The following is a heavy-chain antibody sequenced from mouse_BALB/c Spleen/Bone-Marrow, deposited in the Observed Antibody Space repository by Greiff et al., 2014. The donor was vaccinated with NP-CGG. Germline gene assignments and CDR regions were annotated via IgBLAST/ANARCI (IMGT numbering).Heavy chain of an antibody. V-gene: IGHV4-1*02. D-gene: IGHD2-3*01. J-gene: IGHJ3*01. CDR3: ARRGYYGWFAY. CDR1: GFDFSRYW. CDR2: INPESNTI. Sequence: EVQLVESGGGLVQPGGSLKLSCAASGFDFSRYWMSWVRQAPGKGLQWIGEINPESNTINYTPSLKDKFIISRDNAKNTLYLQMSKVRSEDTALYCCARRGYYGWFAYWGQGTLVTVSA.